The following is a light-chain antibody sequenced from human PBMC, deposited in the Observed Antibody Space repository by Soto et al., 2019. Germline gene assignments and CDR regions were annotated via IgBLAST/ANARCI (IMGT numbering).Light chain of an antibody. CDR1: QSVSNNY. CDR2: GAS. V-gene: IGKV3-20*01. CDR3: QQYGSSGT. J-gene: IGKJ1*01. Sequence: GLKQSPGTLSLSPWERAALSCRASQSVSNNYLAWYQQKPGQAPRLLIYGASNRATGIPDRFSGSGSGTDFTLTISRLEPEAFAVYYCQQYGSSGTFGQGTKVDIK.